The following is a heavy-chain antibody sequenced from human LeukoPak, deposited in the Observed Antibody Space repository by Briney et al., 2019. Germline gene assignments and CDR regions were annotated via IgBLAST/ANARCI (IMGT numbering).Heavy chain of an antibody. Sequence: PGGSPRLSCAASGFSFSDYYMSWIRQAPGKGLEWISFTTTSGSTKYYADSVKGRFTISRDNARNSLYLQMNSLRAEDTAVYYCARDELSLLEVIDYWGQGTLVTVSS. CDR3: ARDELSLLEVIDY. CDR2: TTTSGSTK. V-gene: IGHV3-11*04. D-gene: IGHD3-16*02. J-gene: IGHJ4*02. CDR1: GFSFSDYY.